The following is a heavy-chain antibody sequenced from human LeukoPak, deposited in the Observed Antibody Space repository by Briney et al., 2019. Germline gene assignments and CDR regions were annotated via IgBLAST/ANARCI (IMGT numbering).Heavy chain of an antibody. V-gene: IGHV4-4*07. J-gene: IGHJ4*02. D-gene: IGHD3-22*01. CDR3: ARVGVVGSFDY. CDR1: DDSFSSHY. CDR2: IYTSGST. Sequence: SETLSLTCTVSDDSFSSHYWSWIRQPAGKGLEWIGRIYTSGSTNYNPSLKSRVTMSVDTSKNQFSLKLSSVTAADTAVYYCARVGVVGSFDYWGQGTLVTVSS.